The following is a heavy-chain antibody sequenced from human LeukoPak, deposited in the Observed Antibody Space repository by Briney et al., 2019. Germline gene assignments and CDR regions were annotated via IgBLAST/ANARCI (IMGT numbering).Heavy chain of an antibody. V-gene: IGHV4-59*01. CDR1: GGSISSYY. CDR3: VRDWEGFNFDI. J-gene: IGHJ3*02. CDR2: IHNSGST. D-gene: IGHD1-26*01. Sequence: SETLSLTCTVSGGSISSYYWSWIRQPPGEGLEWIAYIHNSGSTNYNPSLKSRATIAVDTSKNQFSLKLSSVTAADTAMYYCVRDWEGFNFDIWGQGTVVTVSS.